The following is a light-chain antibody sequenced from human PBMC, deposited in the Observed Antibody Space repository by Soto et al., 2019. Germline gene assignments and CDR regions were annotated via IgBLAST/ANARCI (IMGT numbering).Light chain of an antibody. CDR2: GAS. CDR1: QSVSSSY. J-gene: IGKJ2*01. V-gene: IGKV3-20*01. Sequence: ETVLTQSPGTLSLSPGERATLSCRASQSVSSSYLAWYQQKPGQAPRLLIYGASNRATGIPDRLSGSGSGTDFTLAISRLEPEDFAVYYCQQYGSSSYTFAQGTKLEIK. CDR3: QQYGSSSYT.